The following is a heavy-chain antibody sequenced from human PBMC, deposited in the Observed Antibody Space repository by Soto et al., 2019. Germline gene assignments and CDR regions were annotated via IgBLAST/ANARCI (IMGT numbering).Heavy chain of an antibody. D-gene: IGHD1-26*01. Sequence: GSLRLSCAASGXIFENFGMSWVRQAPGKGLEWISSISGSGFKKYYADSVKGRFTISIDNSKSTVYLELNNLSAEDTAVYHCAKNQGVELVPLATVDWFDPWGQGSVVTVS. V-gene: IGHV3-23*01. J-gene: IGHJ5*02. CDR1: GXIFENFG. CDR2: ISGSGFKK. CDR3: AKNQGVELVPLATVDWFDP.